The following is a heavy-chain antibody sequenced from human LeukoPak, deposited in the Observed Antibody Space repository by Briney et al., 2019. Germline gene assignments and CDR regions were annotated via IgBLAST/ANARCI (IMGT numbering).Heavy chain of an antibody. J-gene: IGHJ4*02. V-gene: IGHV3-48*03. CDR3: ARDPGITMLRGVVDY. CDR1: RFTFSSYE. D-gene: IGHD3-10*01. CDR2: ISSSGRTA. Sequence: GGSLRLSCAASRFTFSSYEMNWARQAPGKGLEWVSYISSSGRTAYYADSVKGRFTISRDNAKNTLYLQMNSLRAEDTAIYYCARDPGITMLRGVVDYWGQGTLVTVSS.